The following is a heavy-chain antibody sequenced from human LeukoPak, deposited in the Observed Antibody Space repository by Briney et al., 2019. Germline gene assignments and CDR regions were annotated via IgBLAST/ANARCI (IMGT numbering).Heavy chain of an antibody. CDR2: IYHSEST. Sequence: PSQTLSLTCAVSGGSISSGGYCWSRIPPPPGKGLEWIGYIYHSESTYYNPSLKSRVTISVGRSKNQFSLKLSSVTAADTAVYYCASSSSWPPEGYWGQGTLVTVSS. CDR1: GGSISSGGYC. V-gene: IGHV4-30-2*01. J-gene: IGHJ4*02. CDR3: ASSSSWPPEGY. D-gene: IGHD6-13*01.